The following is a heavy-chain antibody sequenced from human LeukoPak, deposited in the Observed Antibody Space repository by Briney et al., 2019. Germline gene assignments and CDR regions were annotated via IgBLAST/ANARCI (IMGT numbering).Heavy chain of an antibody. CDR3: ARDRHRAAFDV. D-gene: IGHD3-10*01. CDR2: ISESGGRT. Sequence: PGGSLRLSCAASGFTFSTYAMSWARQAPGVGLQWVSGISESGGRTYYEDSVKGLFTTSRNNAKNTLYLHITSLTVDDTAIYYCARDRHRAAFDVWGRGTMVTVS. CDR1: GFTFSTYA. J-gene: IGHJ3*01. V-gene: IGHV3-23*01.